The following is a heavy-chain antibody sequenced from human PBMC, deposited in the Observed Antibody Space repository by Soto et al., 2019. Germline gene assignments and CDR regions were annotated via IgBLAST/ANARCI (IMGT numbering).Heavy chain of an antibody. Sequence: GGSLRLSCAASGFTFSSYAMSWVRQAPGKGLEWVSAISGSGGSTYYADSVKGRFTISRDNSKNTLYLQMNSLRAEDTAVYYCAKGSIVVVPAAMPLDAFDIWGQGTMVTVS. V-gene: IGHV3-23*01. CDR1: GFTFSSYA. CDR3: AKGSIVVVPAAMPLDAFDI. J-gene: IGHJ3*02. CDR2: ISGSGGST. D-gene: IGHD2-2*01.